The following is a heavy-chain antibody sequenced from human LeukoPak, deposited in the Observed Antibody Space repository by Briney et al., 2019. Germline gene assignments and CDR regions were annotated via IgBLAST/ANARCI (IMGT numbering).Heavy chain of an antibody. D-gene: IGHD5-18*01. V-gene: IGHV1-46*01. CDR2: INPSGGST. CDR3: ARTSYGSGSNGAFDI. J-gene: IGHJ3*02. CDR1: GYTFTSYY. Sequence: VSCKASGYTFTSYYMHWVRQAPGQGLEWMGVINPSGGSTSYAQKFQGRDTMTRDTSTSTVYMELSSLRSEDTAVYYCARTSYGSGSNGAFDIWGQGTMVTVSS.